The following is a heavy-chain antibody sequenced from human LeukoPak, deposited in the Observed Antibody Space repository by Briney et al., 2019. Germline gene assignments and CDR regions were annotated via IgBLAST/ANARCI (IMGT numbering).Heavy chain of an antibody. V-gene: IGHV1-2*02. J-gene: IGHJ3*01. CDR2: INPNSGGT. CDR1: GHTFTGYY. Sequence: ASVKVSCKASGHTFTGYYIHWVRQAPGQGLEWTGWINPNSGGTNNAQDFQGRVTMTRDMSITTAYLELSSLTSDDTAVYYCARGCRWGSHFCAFDVWGQGTMVTVSS. D-gene: IGHD3-3*02. CDR3: ARGCRWGSHFCAFDV.